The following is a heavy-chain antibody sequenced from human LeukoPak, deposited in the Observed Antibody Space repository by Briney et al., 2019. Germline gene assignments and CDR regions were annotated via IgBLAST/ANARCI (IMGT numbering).Heavy chain of an antibody. CDR3: ARVRSSSWYVDY. V-gene: IGHV3-48*03. D-gene: IGHD6-13*01. CDR2: ISSSGSTI. Sequence: GGSLRLSCAASGFIFSSYEMNWVRQAPGKGLEWVSYISSSGSTIYYAGSLKGRFTISRDNAKNSLYLQINSLRDDDTAVYYCARVRSSSWYVDYWGQGTLVTVSS. CDR1: GFIFSSYE. J-gene: IGHJ4*02.